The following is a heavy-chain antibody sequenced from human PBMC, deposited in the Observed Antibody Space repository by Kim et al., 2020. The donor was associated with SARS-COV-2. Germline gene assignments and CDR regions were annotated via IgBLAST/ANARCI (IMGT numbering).Heavy chain of an antibody. Sequence: FTISRDNAKNSLYLQMNSLRAEDTAVYYCARDRGRGQHEDTIAAAGYFDYWGQGTLVTVSS. CDR3: ARDRGRGQHEDTIAAAGYFDY. D-gene: IGHD6-13*01. V-gene: IGHV3-11*06. J-gene: IGHJ4*02.